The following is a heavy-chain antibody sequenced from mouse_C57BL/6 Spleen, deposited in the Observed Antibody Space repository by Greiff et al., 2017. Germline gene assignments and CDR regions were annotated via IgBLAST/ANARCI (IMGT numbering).Heavy chain of an antibody. CDR2: ISDGGSYT. V-gene: IGHV5-4*01. Sequence: EVHLVESGGGLVKPGGSLKLSCAASGFTFSSYAMSWVRQTPEKRLEWVATISDGGSYTYYPDNVKGRFTISRDNAKNNLYLQMSHLKSEDTAMYYCAIYDYDEGFAYWGQGTLVTVSA. J-gene: IGHJ3*01. CDR1: GFTFSSYA. CDR3: AIYDYDEGFAY. D-gene: IGHD2-4*01.